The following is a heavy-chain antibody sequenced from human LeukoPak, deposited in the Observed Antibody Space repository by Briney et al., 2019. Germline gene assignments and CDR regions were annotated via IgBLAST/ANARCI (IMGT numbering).Heavy chain of an antibody. CDR1: GGSISSGSYS. CDR3: ARSSWYDIIDY. Sequence: SETLSLTCTVSGGSISSGSYSWSWIRQPAGKGLEWIGRIYTSGSTSYNPSLKSRVTILVDTSKNQFSLKLSSVTAADTAVYYCARSSWYDIIDYWGQGTLVTVSS. V-gene: IGHV4-61*02. J-gene: IGHJ4*02. D-gene: IGHD6-13*01. CDR2: IYTSGST.